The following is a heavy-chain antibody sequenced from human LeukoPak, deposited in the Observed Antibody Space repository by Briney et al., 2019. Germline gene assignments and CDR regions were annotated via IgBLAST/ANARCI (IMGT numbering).Heavy chain of an antibody. Sequence: GGSLRLSCAASGFTFSSYSMNWVRQAPGKGLEWVSTIHISGNTYYADSVKGRFTISRDNSENTLYLRMNSLRADDTAVYYCARDPPHGDYWGQGTLVTVSS. CDR3: ARDPPHGDY. CDR1: GFTFSSYS. V-gene: IGHV3-66*01. CDR2: IHISGNT. J-gene: IGHJ4*02.